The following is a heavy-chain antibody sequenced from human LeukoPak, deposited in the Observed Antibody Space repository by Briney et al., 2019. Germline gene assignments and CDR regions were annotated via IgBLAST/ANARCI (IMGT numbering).Heavy chain of an antibody. CDR1: GYTFSIYG. CDR3: ATDLRGNVHFDY. D-gene: IGHD1-1*01. V-gene: IGHV1-18*01. J-gene: IGHJ4*02. CDR2: ITTYNGKT. Sequence: ASVKVSCKASGYTFSIYGINWVRQAPRQGLEWMGRITTYNGKTHYAQKFQGRVTMTTVTSTNTAFMELRSLRSDDTAVYYCATDLRGNVHFDYWGQGTLVTVSS.